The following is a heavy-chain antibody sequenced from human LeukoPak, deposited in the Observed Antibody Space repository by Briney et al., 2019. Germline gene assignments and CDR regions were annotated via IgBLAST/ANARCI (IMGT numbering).Heavy chain of an antibody. CDR1: GYTFTGYY. J-gene: IGHJ6*02. Sequence: GVSVKVSCKASGYTFTGYYMHWVRQAPGQGLEWMGWINPNSGGTNYAQKFQGRVTMTRDTSISTAYMELSRLRSDDTAVYYCASPFMYSGYPSKYYYYYGMDVWGQGTTVTVSS. D-gene: IGHD5-12*01. CDR3: ASPFMYSGYPSKYYYYYGMDV. V-gene: IGHV1-2*02. CDR2: INPNSGGT.